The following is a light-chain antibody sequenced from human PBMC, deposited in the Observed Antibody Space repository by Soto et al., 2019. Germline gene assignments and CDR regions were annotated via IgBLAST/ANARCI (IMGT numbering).Light chain of an antibody. CDR1: QSINKY. Sequence: DIQMTQSPSSLSASVGDRVTITCRASQSINKYLNWYQQKPGKAPKLLIYAASSLQGGVPSRFSGSGSGTDFTLTISSLQPEDFATYSCQQSYNSWTFGQGTKVDIK. V-gene: IGKV1-39*01. CDR2: AAS. CDR3: QQSYNSWT. J-gene: IGKJ1*01.